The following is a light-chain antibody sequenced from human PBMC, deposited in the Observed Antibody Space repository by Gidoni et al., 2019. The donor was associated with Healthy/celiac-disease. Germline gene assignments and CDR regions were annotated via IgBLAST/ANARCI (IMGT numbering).Light chain of an antibody. J-gene: IGKJ4*01. CDR2: AAS. Sequence: DIQMTQSPSSLSASVGDRVTITCRASQSISSYLNWYQQKPGKAPKLLLYAASSLQSGVPSRFSGSGSGTDFTLTIRSLQPEDFATYYCQQSYSTPLTFGGGTKVEIK. CDR3: QQSYSTPLT. V-gene: IGKV1-39*01. CDR1: QSISSY.